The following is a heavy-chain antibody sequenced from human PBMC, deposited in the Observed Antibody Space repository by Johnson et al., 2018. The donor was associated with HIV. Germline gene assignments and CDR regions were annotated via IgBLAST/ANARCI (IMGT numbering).Heavy chain of an antibody. D-gene: IGHD3-16*01. CDR3: ARGGGVIRWGRASDAFDI. J-gene: IGHJ3*02. CDR2: IYSGGNT. CDR1: GFSISYDY. V-gene: IGHV3-53*01. Sequence: VQLVESGGGLIQPGGSLRLSCAASGFSISYDYMSWVRQAPGKGLEWVSSIYSGGNTYHADSVMGRFPISRDKSENTVYLQMNRLRAEDTAVYFCARGGGVIRWGRASDAFDIWGQGTMVTVSS.